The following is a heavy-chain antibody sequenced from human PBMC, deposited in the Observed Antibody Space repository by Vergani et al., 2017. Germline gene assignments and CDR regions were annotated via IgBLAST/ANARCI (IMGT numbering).Heavy chain of an antibody. CDR1: GDSISRSHYY. J-gene: IGHJ3*01. V-gene: IGHV4-39*02. CDR2: NSSCGSH. CDR3: GIPVGPRAIAHGYLV. Sequence: QLQLQESGPGLEKPSETLSLSCRVSGDSISRSHYYWGFIRQPPGKGLEWIGSNSSCGSHYSNPTLKSRLAVSVDTSKNLFSLRLKSVTAPDTGLYYCGIPVGPRAIAHGYLVWGQGTMVSVS. D-gene: IGHD6-13*01.